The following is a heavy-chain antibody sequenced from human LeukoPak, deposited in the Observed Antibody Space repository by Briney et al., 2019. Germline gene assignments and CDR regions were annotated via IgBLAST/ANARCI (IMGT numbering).Heavy chain of an antibody. D-gene: IGHD2-2*01. Sequence: SETLSLTCTVSGGSISSGGYYWSWIRQPPGKGLEWIGYIYHSGSTYYNPSLKSRVTISVDRSKNQFSLKLSSVTAADTAVYYCAREIVVVPAAPDAFGIWGQGTMVTVSS. V-gene: IGHV4-30-2*01. CDR3: AREIVVVPAAPDAFGI. CDR1: GGSISSGGYY. CDR2: IYHSGST. J-gene: IGHJ3*02.